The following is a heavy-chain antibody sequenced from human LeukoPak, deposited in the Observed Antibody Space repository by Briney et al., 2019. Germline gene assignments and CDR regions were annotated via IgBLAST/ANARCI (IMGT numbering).Heavy chain of an antibody. Sequence: GSLRLSCAGSGFNFIDYNMNWVRQAPGKGLEWIGEINHSGSTNYNPSLKSRVTISVDTSKNQFSLKVSSVTAADTAVYYCAGPAGTYWYFDLWGRGTLVTVSS. D-gene: IGHD1-26*01. CDR3: AGPAGTYWYFDL. CDR1: GFNFIDYN. V-gene: IGHV4-34*08. CDR2: INHSGST. J-gene: IGHJ2*01.